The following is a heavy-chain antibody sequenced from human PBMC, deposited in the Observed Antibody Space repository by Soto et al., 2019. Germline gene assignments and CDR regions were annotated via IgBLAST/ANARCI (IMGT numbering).Heavy chain of an antibody. CDR2: INAGNGNT. V-gene: IGHV1-3*05. J-gene: IGHJ4*02. CDR1: GYTFTSYA. CDR3: AGDVAAADY. D-gene: IGHD6-13*01. Sequence: QVQLVQSGAEEKKPGASVKVSCKASGYTFTSYAMHWVRQAPGQRLEWMGWINAGNGNTKHSQKLQGRVTITTDTSASTAYMEVSSLRTEDTAVYYWAGDVAAADYWGQGTLVTVSS.